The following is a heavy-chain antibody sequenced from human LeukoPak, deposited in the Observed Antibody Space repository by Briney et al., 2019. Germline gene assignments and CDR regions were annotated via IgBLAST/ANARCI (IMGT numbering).Heavy chain of an antibody. CDR1: GFTFSNYW. V-gene: IGHV3-7*05. D-gene: IGHD1-26*01. Sequence: PGGSLRLSCAASGFTFSNYWMSWVRQAPGKGLEWVANIKHDGSEKYYMDSVKGRFTISRDNAKNSLYLQMKSLRAEDTAVYYCASGTYYWGQGTLVTVSS. CDR3: ASGTYY. CDR2: IKHDGSEK. J-gene: IGHJ4*02.